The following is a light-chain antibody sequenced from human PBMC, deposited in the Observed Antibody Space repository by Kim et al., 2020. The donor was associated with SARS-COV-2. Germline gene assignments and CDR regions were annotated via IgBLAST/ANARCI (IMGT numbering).Light chain of an antibody. Sequence: SYELTQPPSVSVSPGQTASITCSGDKLGDKYACWYQQKPGQSPVLVIYQDSKRPSGIPERFSGSNSGNTATLTISGTQAMDEADYYCQAWDSSTSVFGTGIKVTFL. J-gene: IGLJ1*01. CDR1: KLGDKY. CDR3: QAWDSSTSV. V-gene: IGLV3-1*01. CDR2: QDS.